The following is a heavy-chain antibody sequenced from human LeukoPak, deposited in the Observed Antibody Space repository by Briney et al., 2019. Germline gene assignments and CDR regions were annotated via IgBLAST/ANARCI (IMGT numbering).Heavy chain of an antibody. D-gene: IGHD2-2*01. Sequence: ASVKVSCKASGYTFTGYYMHWVRQAPGQGLEWMGWISAYNGNTNYAQKLQGRVTMTTDTSTSTAYMELRSLRSDDTAVYYCARCVGDIVVVPAAVDYWGQGTLVTVSS. CDR3: ARCVGDIVVVPAAVDY. CDR2: ISAYNGNT. V-gene: IGHV1-18*04. CDR1: GYTFTGYY. J-gene: IGHJ4*02.